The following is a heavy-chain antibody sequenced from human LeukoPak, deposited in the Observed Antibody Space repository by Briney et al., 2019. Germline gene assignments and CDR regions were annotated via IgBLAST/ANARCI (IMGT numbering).Heavy chain of an antibody. Sequence: GGSLRLSCAASGFTVSSNYMNWVRQAPGKGLEWVSLIYSDGSTYYADSVKGRFTISRDNSKNTLYLQMNSLTAEDTAVYYCASLRGGWELPYFDYWGQGTLVTVSS. V-gene: IGHV3-53*01. J-gene: IGHJ4*02. D-gene: IGHD1-26*01. CDR1: GFTVSSNY. CDR2: IYSDGST. CDR3: ASLRGGWELPYFDY.